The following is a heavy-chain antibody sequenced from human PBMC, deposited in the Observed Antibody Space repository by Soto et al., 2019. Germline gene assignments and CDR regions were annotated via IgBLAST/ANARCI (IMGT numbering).Heavy chain of an antibody. Sequence: ASLKVSCKASGYTSTSYAMHWVRQAPGQRLEWMGWINAGNGNTKYSQKFQGRVTITRDTAASTAYMELSSLRSEDTAVYYCARNRLAISHLDYWGQGTLVTVSS. CDR1: GYTSTSYA. V-gene: IGHV1-3*01. CDR3: ARNRLAISHLDY. J-gene: IGHJ4*02. CDR2: INAGNGNT. D-gene: IGHD3-3*02.